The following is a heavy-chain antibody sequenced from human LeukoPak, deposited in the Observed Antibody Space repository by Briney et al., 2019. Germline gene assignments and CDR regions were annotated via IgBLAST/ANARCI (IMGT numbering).Heavy chain of an antibody. CDR2: IYSGGST. CDR1: GFTVSSNY. J-gene: IGHJ6*02. D-gene: IGHD5-12*01. CDR3: AKDQRYSGYDSYYYYYGMDV. V-gene: IGHV3-66*01. Sequence: GGSLRLSCAASGFTVSSNYMSWVRQAPGKGLERVSVIYSGGSTYYADSVKGRFTISRDNSKNTLYLQMNSLRAEDTAVYYCAKDQRYSGYDSYYYYYGMDVWGQGTTVTVSS.